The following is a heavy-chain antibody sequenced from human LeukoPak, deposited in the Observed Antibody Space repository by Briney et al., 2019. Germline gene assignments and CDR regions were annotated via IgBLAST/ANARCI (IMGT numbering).Heavy chain of an antibody. CDR3: AHTTTYYDFWSGYPRDQFDY. CDR2: IYWDDDK. J-gene: IGHJ4*02. CDR1: GFSLSTSGVG. Sequence: SGPTLVKPTQTLTLTCTFSGFSLSTSGVGVGWIRQPPGKALEWLALIYWDDDKRYSPSLKSRLTITKDTSKNQVVLTMTNMDPVDTATYYCAHTTTYYDFWSGYPRDQFDYWGQGTLVTVSS. V-gene: IGHV2-5*02. D-gene: IGHD3-3*01.